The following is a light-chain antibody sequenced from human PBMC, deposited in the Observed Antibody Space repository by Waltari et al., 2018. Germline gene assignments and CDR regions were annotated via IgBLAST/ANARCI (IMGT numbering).Light chain of an antibody. Sequence: DIQMTQSPSSLSASVGDRVTITCRESQSISTYLNWYQQKPGKAPKLLICAASILQSGVPSRFSGSGSGTDFTLTINGLQPDDFATYYCQHYNNYSFGQGTRVEIK. J-gene: IGKJ1*01. CDR3: QHYNNYS. CDR1: QSISTY. V-gene: IGKV1-39*01. CDR2: AAS.